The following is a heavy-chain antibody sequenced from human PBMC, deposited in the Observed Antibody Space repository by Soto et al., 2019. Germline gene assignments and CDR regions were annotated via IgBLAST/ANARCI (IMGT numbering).Heavy chain of an antibody. CDR2: INPNSGGT. V-gene: IGHV1-2*04. CDR3: ARVRGDSYGYYYGMDV. CDR1: GYTFTGYY. J-gene: IGHJ6*02. Sequence: AASVKVSCKASGYTFTGYYMHWVRKAPGQGLEWMGWINPNSGGTNYAQKFQGWVTMTRDTSISTAYMELSRLGSDDTAVYYCARVRGDSYGYYYGMDVWGQGTTVTVSS. D-gene: IGHD5-18*01.